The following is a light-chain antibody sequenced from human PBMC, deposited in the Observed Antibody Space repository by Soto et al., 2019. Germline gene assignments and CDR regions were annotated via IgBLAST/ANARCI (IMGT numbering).Light chain of an antibody. V-gene: IGKV2-28*01. CDR2: LGS. Sequence: DIVMTQSPLSLPVTPGEPASISCRASQSLLNSNGYNCLEWYLQKHGQSPQVLSYLGSNRASGVHDRFSGSGSGTYYTLKIGRVGAEDVGVYLCMQSLQPHLTFGQGTKVEIQ. CDR3: MQSLQPHLT. J-gene: IGKJ1*01. CDR1: QSLLNSNGYNC.